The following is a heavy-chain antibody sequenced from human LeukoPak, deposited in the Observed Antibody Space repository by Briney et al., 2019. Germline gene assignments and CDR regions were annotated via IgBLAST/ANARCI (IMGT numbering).Heavy chain of an antibody. CDR2: ISSEGRKK. D-gene: IGHD7-27*01. CDR3: ARDFNWAIDY. V-gene: IGHV3-30*03. CDR1: GFIFSSYG. Sequence: GGSLRLSCAASGFIFSSYGMHWVRQAPGKGLEWVALISSEGRKKLYADSVKGRLTISRDTPKNTLYLEMSSLRPEDTAVYYCARDFNWAIDYWGQGTLVTVSS. J-gene: IGHJ4*02.